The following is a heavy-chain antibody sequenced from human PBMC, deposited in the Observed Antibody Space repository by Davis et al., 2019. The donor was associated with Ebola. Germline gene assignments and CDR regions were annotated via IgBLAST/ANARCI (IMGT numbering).Heavy chain of an antibody. D-gene: IGHD2-2*01. V-gene: IGHV4-39*01. CDR3: ARHLYQPLIYPAGNYFDY. CDR1: GGSISSSSYY. Sequence: MPSETLSLTCTVSGGSISSSSYYWGWIRQPPGKGLEWIGSIYYGGSTYYNPSLKTRVTISVDTSKNQFSLRLSSVTAADTSMYYCARHLYQPLIYPAGNYFDYWGQGTLVTVSS. CDR2: IYYGGST. J-gene: IGHJ4*02.